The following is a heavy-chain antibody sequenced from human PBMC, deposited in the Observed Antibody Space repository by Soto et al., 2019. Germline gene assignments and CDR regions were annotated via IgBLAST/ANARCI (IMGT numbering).Heavy chain of an antibody. D-gene: IGHD2-21*01. CDR1: GFIFDDYA. J-gene: IGHJ3*02. Sequence: EMALVESGGGLVQPGRSLRLACAASGFIFDDYAMHWVRQAPGKGLEWVSGITWNSDTIYYADYVKGRFTISRDNAKNSLYLQMNSLRAEDTALYYCAKVVLWGCDPTTHAFDICGQGTMVTVSS. V-gene: IGHV3-9*01. CDR3: AKVVLWGCDPTTHAFDI. CDR2: ITWNSDTI.